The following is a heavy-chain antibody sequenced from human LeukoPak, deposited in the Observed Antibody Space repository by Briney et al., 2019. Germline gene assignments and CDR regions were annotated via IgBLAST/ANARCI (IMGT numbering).Heavy chain of an antibody. D-gene: IGHD6-19*01. V-gene: IGHV3-23*01. CDR2: IGSSGGGI. J-gene: IGHJ4*02. CDR1: GFTFSTYT. Sequence: GGSLRLSCAASGFTFSTYTMYWVRHPPGKRLEWVSIIGSSGGGIHYADSVKGRFTISRDNSKNALYLQMNSLRVEDTAVYYCAKGIAVAGTGDYWGQGTLVTVSS. CDR3: AKGIAVAGTGDY.